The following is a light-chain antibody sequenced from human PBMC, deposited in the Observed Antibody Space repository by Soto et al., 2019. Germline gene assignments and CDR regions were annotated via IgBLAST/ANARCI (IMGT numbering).Light chain of an antibody. Sequence: EIVLRQSPDTLSLSPGERAILSCRVSQSVISNYLAWYQLTPGQAPRLLIYGASSRATGIPDRFSGSGSGTDFSLTITRLEPEYFAVYYCQQSANTPLTFGQGTKVEIK. CDR3: QQSANTPLT. CDR2: GAS. V-gene: IGKV3-20*01. J-gene: IGKJ1*01. CDR1: QSVISNY.